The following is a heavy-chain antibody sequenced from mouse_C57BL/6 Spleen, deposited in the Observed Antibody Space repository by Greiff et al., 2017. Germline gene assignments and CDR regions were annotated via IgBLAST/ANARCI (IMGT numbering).Heavy chain of an antibody. J-gene: IGHJ2*01. Sequence: EVKLVESEGGLVQPGSSMKLSCTASGFTFSDYYMAWVRQVPEKGLEWVANINYDGSSTYYLDSLKSRFIISRDNAKNILYLQMTSLKSEDTATYYCARDLDGYYNDWGKGTTLTVSS. CDR1: GFTFSDYY. V-gene: IGHV5-16*01. CDR2: INYDGSST. D-gene: IGHD2-3*01. CDR3: ARDLDGYYND.